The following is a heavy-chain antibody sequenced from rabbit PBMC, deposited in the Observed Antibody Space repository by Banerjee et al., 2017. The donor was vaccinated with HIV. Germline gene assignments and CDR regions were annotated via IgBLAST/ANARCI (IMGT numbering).Heavy chain of an antibody. CDR3: ARLGGAAGGGYAYFNL. D-gene: IGHD8-1*01. Sequence: QSLEESGGDLVKPGASLTLTCTASGFSFSSSYYMCWVRQAPGKGLEWIACIYAGSSGRTYYASWAKGRFTISKTSSTTVTLQMTSLTAADTATYFCARLGGAAGGGYAYFNLWGPGTLVTVS. V-gene: IGHV1S40*01. CDR1: GFSFSSSYY. J-gene: IGHJ4*01. CDR2: IYAGSSGRT.